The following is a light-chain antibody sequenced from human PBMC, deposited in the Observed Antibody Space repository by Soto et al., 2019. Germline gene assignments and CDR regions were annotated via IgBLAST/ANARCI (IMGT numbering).Light chain of an antibody. Sequence: QSVLTHPASVSGSPGQSMTISCSGTSSDIGAYDYVSWYHQHPGRAPKLIIYEVSHRSSRLSYRFSGSKSGNTASLTISGLQAEDEGDYYCTSFAPGRVYVFGSGTKVTVL. CDR1: SSDIGAYDY. CDR2: EVS. CDR3: TSFAPGRVYV. J-gene: IGLJ1*01. V-gene: IGLV2-14*03.